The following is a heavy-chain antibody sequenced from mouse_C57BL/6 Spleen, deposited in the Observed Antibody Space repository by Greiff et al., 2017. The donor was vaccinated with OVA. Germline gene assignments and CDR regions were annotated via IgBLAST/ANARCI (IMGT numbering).Heavy chain of an antibody. J-gene: IGHJ1*03. CDR1: GYTFTEYT. D-gene: IGHD1-1*01. Sequence: VQLQQSGAELVKPGASVKLSCKASGYTFTEYTIHWVKQRSGQGLEWIGWFYPGSGSIKYNEKFKDKATLTADKSSSTVYMELSSLTSEDSAVYFCARHEDRGYGSSHWYFDGWGTGTTVTVSS. CDR2: FYPGSGSI. CDR3: ARHEDRGYGSSHWYFDG. V-gene: IGHV1-62-2*01.